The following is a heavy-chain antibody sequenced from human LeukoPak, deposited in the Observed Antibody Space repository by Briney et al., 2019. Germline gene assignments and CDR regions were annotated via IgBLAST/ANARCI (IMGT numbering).Heavy chain of an antibody. D-gene: IGHD3-10*01. CDR1: GGSISNYY. CDR3: ARAGGNRFDP. Sequence: ASETLSLTCTVSGGSISNYYWSWIRQYPGQGLEWIGYIYYSGSTTYNSSLKSRVTISVDTSKNQFSLKLTSVTAADTAVYYCARAGGNRFDPWGQGILVTVSS. J-gene: IGHJ5*02. CDR2: IYYSGST. V-gene: IGHV4-59*01.